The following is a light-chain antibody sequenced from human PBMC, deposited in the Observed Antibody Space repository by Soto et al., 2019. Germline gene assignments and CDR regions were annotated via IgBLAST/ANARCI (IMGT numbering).Light chain of an antibody. CDR3: QQYYNIPLI. CDR1: QSVLYSSNNKNY. V-gene: IGKV4-1*01. CDR2: WAS. Sequence: DIVMTQSPDSLAVSLGERATINCKSSQSVLYSSNNKNYLAWYQQKPGQPPKLLIYWASTRESGVPDRFSGSGSGTDFTLTISSLQAEDVAVYYCQQYYNIPLIFGGGTKVEIK. J-gene: IGKJ4*01.